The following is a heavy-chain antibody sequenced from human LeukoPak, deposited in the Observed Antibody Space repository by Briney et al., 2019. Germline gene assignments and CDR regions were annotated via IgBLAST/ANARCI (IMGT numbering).Heavy chain of an antibody. J-gene: IGHJ4*02. CDR2: IYYSGST. Sequence: SETLSLTCTVSGGSVSSGSYYWSWIRQPPGKGLEWIGYIYYSGSTNYNPSLKSRVTISVDTSKNQFSLKLSSVTAADTAVYYCAREVHPGIAVYWGQGTLVTVSS. CDR1: GGSVSSGSYY. CDR3: AREVHPGIAVY. V-gene: IGHV4-61*01. D-gene: IGHD6-19*01.